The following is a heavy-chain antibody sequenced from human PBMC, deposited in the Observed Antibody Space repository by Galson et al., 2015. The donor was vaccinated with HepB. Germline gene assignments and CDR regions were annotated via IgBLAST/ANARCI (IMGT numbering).Heavy chain of an antibody. CDR1: GFTFSSYW. CDR2: IKQDGSEK. J-gene: IGHJ4*02. Sequence: SLRLSCAASGFTFSSYWMSWVRQAPGKGLEWVANIKQDGSEKYYVDSVKGRFTISRDNAKNSLYLRMNSLRAEDTAVYYCARRARCSSTSCYPPAKFFGEYDYWGQGTLVTVSS. CDR3: ARRARCSSTSCYPPAKFFGEYDY. V-gene: IGHV3-7*03. D-gene: IGHD2-2*01.